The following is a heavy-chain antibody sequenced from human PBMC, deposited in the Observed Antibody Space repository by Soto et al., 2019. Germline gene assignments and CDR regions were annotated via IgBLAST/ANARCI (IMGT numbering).Heavy chain of an antibody. Sequence: GGSLRLSCAASGFTFSSYGMHWVRQAPGKGLEWVAVIWYDGSNKYYADSVKGRFTISRDNSKNTLYLQMNSLRAEDTAVYYCARDFSYDLSMGNAFDIWGQGTMVTVSS. J-gene: IGHJ3*02. V-gene: IGHV3-33*01. CDR1: GFTFSSYG. CDR3: ARDFSYDLSMGNAFDI. D-gene: IGHD3-3*01. CDR2: IWYDGSNK.